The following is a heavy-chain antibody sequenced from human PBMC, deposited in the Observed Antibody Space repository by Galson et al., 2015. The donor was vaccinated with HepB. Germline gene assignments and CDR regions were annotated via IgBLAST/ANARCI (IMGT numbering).Heavy chain of an antibody. J-gene: IGHJ4*02. CDR3: AKDPYLYSALAGTMSGFDY. CDR2: ISYDGSNK. V-gene: IGHV3-30*18. CDR1: GFTFSNYG. D-gene: IGHD6-19*01. Sequence: SLRLSCAASGFTFSNYGMHWVRKAPGKGLEWVAVISYDGSNKYYADSVKGRFTNSRDNSKNKLYLQMNSMRAEDTALYYCAKDPYLYSALAGTMSGFDYWGQGTLGTVSS.